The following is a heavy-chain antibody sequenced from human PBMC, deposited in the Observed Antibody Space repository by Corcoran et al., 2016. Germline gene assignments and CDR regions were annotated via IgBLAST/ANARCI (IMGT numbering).Heavy chain of an antibody. V-gene: IGHV2-5*01. CDR3: AHGESTVTTPIDFDY. CDR1: GFSLSTSGVG. CDR2: IYWNDDK. Sequence: QITLKESGPTLVKPTQTLTLTCTFSGFSLSTSGVGVGWIRQPPGKALEWLALIYWNDDKRYSPSLKSRLTITKDTSKNQVVLTMTNMDPVDTATYYCAHGESTVTTPIDFDYWGQGTLVTVSS. D-gene: IGHD4-4*01. J-gene: IGHJ4*02.